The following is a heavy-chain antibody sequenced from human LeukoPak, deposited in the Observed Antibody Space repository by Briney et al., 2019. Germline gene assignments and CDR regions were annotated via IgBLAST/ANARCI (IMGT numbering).Heavy chain of an antibody. J-gene: IGHJ5*02. D-gene: IGHD6-13*01. CDR2: ISGSGGST. Sequence: GGSLRLSCAASGFTFSSYGMSWVRQAPGKGLEWVSAISGSGGSTYYADSVKGRFTISRDNSKNTLYLQMNSLRAEDTAVYYCARGLAAAGRGWFDPWGQGTLVTVSS. V-gene: IGHV3-23*01. CDR3: ARGLAAAGRGWFDP. CDR1: GFTFSSYG.